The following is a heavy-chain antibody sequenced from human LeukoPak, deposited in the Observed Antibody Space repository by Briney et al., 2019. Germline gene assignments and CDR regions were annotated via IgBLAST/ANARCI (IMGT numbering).Heavy chain of an antibody. CDR1: GGSISSSSFY. D-gene: IGHD6-13*01. J-gene: IGHJ5*02. V-gene: IGHV4-39*01. Sequence: SETLSLTCTVSGGSISSSSFYWGWIRQPPGKGLEWIGSIYYSGSTYYNPSLTSRVTISVDTSKNQFSLKLSSVTAADTAVYYCARHRRRIAAAGTSWFDPWGQGTLVTVSS. CDR3: ARHRRRIAAAGTSWFDP. CDR2: IYYSGST.